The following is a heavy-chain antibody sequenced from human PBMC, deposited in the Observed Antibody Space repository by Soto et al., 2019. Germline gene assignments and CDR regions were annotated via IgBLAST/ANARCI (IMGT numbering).Heavy chain of an antibody. V-gene: IGHV3-21*01. CDR3: ARNVDTVNGWSDWFDP. CDR1: GFTFSSYS. J-gene: IGHJ5*02. D-gene: IGHD5-18*01. Sequence: GSLRLSCAASGFTFSSYSMNWVRQAPGKGLEWVSSISSSSSYIYYADSVKGRFTISRDNAKNSLYLQMNSLRAEDTAVYYCARNVDTVNGWSDWFDPWGQGTLVTVSS. CDR2: ISSSSSYI.